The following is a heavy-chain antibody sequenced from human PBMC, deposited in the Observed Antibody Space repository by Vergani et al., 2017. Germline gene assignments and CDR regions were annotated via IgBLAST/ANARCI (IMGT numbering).Heavy chain of an antibody. J-gene: IGHJ3*02. V-gene: IGHV1-2*02. Sequence: QVQLVQSGAEVKKPGASVKVSCKASGYTFTGYYMHWVRQAPGQGLEWMGWINPNSGGTNYAKKFQGRVTMTRDTSIRTAYMELSRLRADDTAVYYCARLLGLVGATTVHAFDIWGQGTMVTVSS. CDR2: INPNSGGT. D-gene: IGHD1-26*01. CDR3: ARLLGLVGATTVHAFDI. CDR1: GYTFTGYY.